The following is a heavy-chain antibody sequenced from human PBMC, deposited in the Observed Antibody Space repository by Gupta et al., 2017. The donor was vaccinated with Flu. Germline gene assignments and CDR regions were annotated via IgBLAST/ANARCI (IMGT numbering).Heavy chain of an antibody. CDR2: IFHTGST. CDR3: ARDSARDTAMIM. J-gene: IGHJ4*02. D-gene: IGHD5-18*01. V-gene: IGHV4-59*01. Sequence: EWIGDIFHTGSTNYSPSLKSRVTISVDTSKNQFSLKLRSVTAADTAVYYCARDSARDTAMIMWGQGTLVTVSS.